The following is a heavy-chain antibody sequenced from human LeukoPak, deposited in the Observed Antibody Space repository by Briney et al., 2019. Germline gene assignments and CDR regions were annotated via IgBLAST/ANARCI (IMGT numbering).Heavy chain of an antibody. J-gene: IGHJ5*02. V-gene: IGHV3-21*01. CDR1: GFTFSSYS. CDR3: ARDRSIAVAGTPRFDP. Sequence: GGSLRLSCAASGFTFSSYSMNWVRQAPGKGLEWVSSISSSSSYIYYADSVKGRFTISRDNAKNSLYLQMNSLRAEDTAVYYCARDRSIAVAGTPRFDPWGQGTLVTVSS. D-gene: IGHD6-19*01. CDR2: ISSSSSYI.